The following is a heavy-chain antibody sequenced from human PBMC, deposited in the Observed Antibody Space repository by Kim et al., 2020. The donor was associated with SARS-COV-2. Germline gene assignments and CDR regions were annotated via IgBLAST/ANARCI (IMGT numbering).Heavy chain of an antibody. Sequence: ASVKVSCKASGYTFTSYYMHWVRQAPGQGLEWMGIINPSGGSTSYAQKFQGRVTMTRDTSTSTVYMELSSLRSEDTAVYYCARDGVRYFDWLLASPSGGRYYGMDVWGQGTTVTVSS. CDR1: GYTFTSYY. D-gene: IGHD3-9*01. CDR2: INPSGGST. J-gene: IGHJ6*02. CDR3: ARDGVRYFDWLLASPSGGRYYGMDV. V-gene: IGHV1-46*01.